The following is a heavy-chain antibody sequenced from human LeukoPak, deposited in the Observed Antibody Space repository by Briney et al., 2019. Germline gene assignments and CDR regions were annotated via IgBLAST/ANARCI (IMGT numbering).Heavy chain of an antibody. D-gene: IGHD3-10*01. CDR3: AREDITMVRGVIIHPFDY. CDR1: GFTFSDYY. CDR2: ISSSSSYT. J-gene: IGHJ4*02. Sequence: GGSLRLSCAASGFTFSDYYMSWIRQAPGKGLEWASYISSSSSYTNYADSVKGRFTISRDNAKNSLYLQMNSLRAEDTAVYYCAREDITMVRGVIIHPFDYWGQGTLVTVSS. V-gene: IGHV3-11*06.